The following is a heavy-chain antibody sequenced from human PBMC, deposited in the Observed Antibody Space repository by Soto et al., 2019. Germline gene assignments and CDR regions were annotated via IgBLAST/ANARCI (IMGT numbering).Heavy chain of an antibody. CDR2: ISSSSENI. D-gene: IGHD2-21*02. CDR3: ARLPKGSVVTG. Sequence: GGSLRLSCVGSGFSFRDHSMNWVRQPPGKWLQWISYISSSSENIYYADSVKGRFTVSRDNAKNTLFLQMNSLRDDDSAIYYCARLPKGSVVTGWGQGXLVTV. CDR1: GFSFRDHS. J-gene: IGHJ4*01. V-gene: IGHV3-48*02.